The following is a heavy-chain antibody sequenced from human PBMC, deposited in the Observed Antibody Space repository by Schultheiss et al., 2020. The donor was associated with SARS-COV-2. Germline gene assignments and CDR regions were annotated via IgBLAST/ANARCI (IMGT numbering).Heavy chain of an antibody. CDR2: IYYSGST. J-gene: IGHJ4*02. CDR1: GGSVSSGSYY. Sequence: SQTLSLTCTVSGGSVSSGSYYWSWIRQPPGKGLEWIGYIYYSGSTYYNPSLKSRVTISVDTSKNQFSLKLSSVTAADTAVYYCARERHGDYVHWGQGTLVTVSS. CDR3: ARERHGDYVH. D-gene: IGHD4-17*01. V-gene: IGHV4-31*03.